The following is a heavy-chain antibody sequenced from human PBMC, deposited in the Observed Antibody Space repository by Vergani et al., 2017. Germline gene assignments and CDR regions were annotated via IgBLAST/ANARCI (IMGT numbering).Heavy chain of an antibody. CDR2: IWYDGSKT. J-gene: IGHJ4*02. D-gene: IGHD6-19*01. Sequence: QVQLVESGGGVVQPGRSLRLSCSASGFSFSSYGMHCVRQAPGKGLEWVAAIWYDGSKTYYADSVKGRFTISRDNSKDTLFLQMNSLRAEDTAVYYCARPRWGRILDIAVLGGGFNSWGQGTLVTVSS. CDR1: GFSFSSYG. V-gene: IGHV3-33*01. CDR3: ARPRWGRILDIAVLGGGFNS.